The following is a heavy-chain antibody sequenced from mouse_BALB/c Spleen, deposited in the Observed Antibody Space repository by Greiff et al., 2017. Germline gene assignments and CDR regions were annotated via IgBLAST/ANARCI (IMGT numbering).Heavy chain of an antibody. CDR3: AREGYGNPYAMDY. V-gene: IGHV3-2*02. J-gene: IGHJ4*01. CDR2: ISYSGST. D-gene: IGHD2-10*02. CDR1: GYSITSDYA. Sequence: EVKLMESGPGLVKPSQSLSLTCTVTGYSITSDYAWNWIRQFPGNKLEWMGYISYSGSTSYNPSLKSRISITRDTSKNQFFLQLNSVTTEDTATYYCAREGYGNPYAMDYWGQGTSVTVSS.